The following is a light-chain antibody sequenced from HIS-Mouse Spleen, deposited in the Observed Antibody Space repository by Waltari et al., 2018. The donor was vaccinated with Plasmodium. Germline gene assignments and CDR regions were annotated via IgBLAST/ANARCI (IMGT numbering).Light chain of an antibody. CDR1: SSDVGGYNS. V-gene: IGLV2-14*03. CDR2: DVS. Sequence: QSALTQPASVSGSPGQSITIPCTGTSSDVGGYNSVSWYQQHPGKAPKLRIYDVSNRPSGVSNRFSGSKSGNTASLTISGLQAEDEADYYCSSYTSSSTLVFGGGTKLTVL. J-gene: IGLJ2*01. CDR3: SSYTSSSTLV.